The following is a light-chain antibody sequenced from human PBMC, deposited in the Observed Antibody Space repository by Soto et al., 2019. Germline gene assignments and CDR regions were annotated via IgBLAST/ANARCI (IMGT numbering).Light chain of an antibody. CDR1: SSDVGGYHS. CDR3: SSYAGINNLV. CDR2: EVN. J-gene: IGLJ2*01. V-gene: IGLV2-8*01. Sequence: QSVLTQPPSASGSPGQSVTISCTGSSSDVGGYHSVSWYQQHPGKAPKLIIYEVNKRPSGVPDRFSASKSDNTASLTVSGLQADDEADYYCSSYAGINNLVFGGGTQLTVL.